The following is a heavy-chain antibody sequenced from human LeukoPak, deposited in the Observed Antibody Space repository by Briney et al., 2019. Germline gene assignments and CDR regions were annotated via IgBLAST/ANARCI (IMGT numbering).Heavy chain of an antibody. Sequence: GGSLRLSCAASGVTFSSYAMSWVRQAPGNGLEWVSAIRGCGGSTYYADAVKGRFTLSRDNSNNAPYLQMNSLRAEDTAVYYCAKVDTAMGVFHYWAQGPLVPVSS. CDR3: AKVDTAMGVFHY. CDR2: IRGCGGST. J-gene: IGHJ4*02. D-gene: IGHD5-18*01. V-gene: IGHV3-23*01. CDR1: GVTFSSYA.